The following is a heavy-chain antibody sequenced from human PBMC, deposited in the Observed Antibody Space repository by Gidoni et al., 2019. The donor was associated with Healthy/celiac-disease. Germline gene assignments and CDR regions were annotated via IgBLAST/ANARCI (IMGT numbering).Heavy chain of an antibody. J-gene: IGHJ5*02. Sequence: QVQLQESGPGLVKPSQTLSLTCPVSGGSISSGSYYWSWIRQPAGKGLEWIGRIYTSGSTNYNPSLKSRVTMSVDTSKNQFSLKLSSVTAADTAVYYCARGPYSSSWYGNWFDPWGQGTLVTVSS. CDR1: GGSISSGSYY. CDR2: IYTSGST. D-gene: IGHD6-13*01. CDR3: ARGPYSSSWYGNWFDP. V-gene: IGHV4-61*02.